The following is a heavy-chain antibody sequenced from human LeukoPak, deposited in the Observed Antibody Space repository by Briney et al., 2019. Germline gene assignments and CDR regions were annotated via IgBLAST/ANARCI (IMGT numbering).Heavy chain of an antibody. CDR2: IYHSGST. Sequence: SETLSLTCTVSGGSISSGDYYWIWIRQPPGKGLEWIGYIYHSGSTYYNPSLKSRVTISVDRSKNQFSLKLSSVTAADTAVYYCARDGYSGSYNNAFDIWGQGTMVTVSS. J-gene: IGHJ3*02. CDR1: GGSISSGDYY. CDR3: ARDGYSGSYNNAFDI. D-gene: IGHD1-26*01. V-gene: IGHV4-30-4*08.